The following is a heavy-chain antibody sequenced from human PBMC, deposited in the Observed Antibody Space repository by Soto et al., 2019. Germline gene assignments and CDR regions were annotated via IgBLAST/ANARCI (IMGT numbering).Heavy chain of an antibody. CDR1: GFSVSSEH. J-gene: IGHJ4*02. Sequence: EVQLVESGGGLIQPGGSLRLSCAASGFSVSSEHLSWVRQAPGKGLEWVSITYSGGAKFYANSVKGRITVFRDYLKNTLYLQIDSLRAEDTAVYYCARSRAAAHFDFWGQGPLVTVSS. CDR2: TYSGGAK. V-gene: IGHV3-53*01. CDR3: ARSRAAAHFDF. D-gene: IGHD6-13*01.